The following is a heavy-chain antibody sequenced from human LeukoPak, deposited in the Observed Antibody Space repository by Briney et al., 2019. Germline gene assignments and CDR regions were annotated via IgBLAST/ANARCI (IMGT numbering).Heavy chain of an antibody. CDR2: IYTSGST. CDR1: GGSINSGSYY. D-gene: IGHD3-22*01. Sequence: SQTLSLTCTVSGGSINSGSYYWSWIRQPAGKGLEWIGRIYTSGSTNYNPSLKSRVTISVDTSKNQFSLKLSSVTAADTAAYYCARDLTYYYDSSGYGFALAFDIWGQGTMVTVSS. CDR3: ARDLTYYYDSSGYGFALAFDI. J-gene: IGHJ3*02. V-gene: IGHV4-61*02.